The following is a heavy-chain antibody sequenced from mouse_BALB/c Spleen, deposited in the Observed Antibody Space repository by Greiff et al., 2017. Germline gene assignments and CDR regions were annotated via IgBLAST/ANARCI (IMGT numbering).Heavy chain of an antibody. CDR1: GYTFTDYN. J-gene: IGHJ3*01. Sequence: VQLHQSGPELVKPGASVKIPCKASGYTFTDYNMDWVKQSHGKSLEWIGDINPNNGGTIYNQKFKGKATLTVDKSSSTAYMELRSLTSEDTAVYYCARSGYDYDLAWFAYWGQGTLVTVSA. D-gene: IGHD2-4*01. CDR3: ARSGYDYDLAWFAY. CDR2: INPNNGGT. V-gene: IGHV1-18*01.